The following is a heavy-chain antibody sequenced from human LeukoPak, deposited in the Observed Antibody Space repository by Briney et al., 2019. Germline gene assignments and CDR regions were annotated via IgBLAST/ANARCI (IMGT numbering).Heavy chain of an antibody. Sequence: PGGSLRLSCAASGFTFSSYGMHWVRQAPGKGLEWVAFIRYDGSNKYYADSVKGRFTISRDNSKNTLNLQMSSLRAEDTAVYYCAKTGAYNTYEIDYWGQGTLVTVSS. V-gene: IGHV3-30*02. D-gene: IGHD7-27*01. CDR3: AKTGAYNTYEIDY. CDR2: IRYDGSNK. CDR1: GFTFSSYG. J-gene: IGHJ4*02.